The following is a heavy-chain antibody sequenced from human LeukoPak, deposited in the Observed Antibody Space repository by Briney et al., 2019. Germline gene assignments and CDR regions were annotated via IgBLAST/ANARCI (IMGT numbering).Heavy chain of an antibody. D-gene: IGHD3-22*01. V-gene: IGHV1-69*13. Sequence: SVKVSCTASGGTFSSYAISWVRQAPGQGLEWMGGIIPIFGTANYAQKFQGRVTITADESTSTAYMELSSLRSEDTAVYYCAANYYDSSGYYYENDYWGQGTLVTVSS. CDR2: IIPIFGTA. CDR1: GGTFSSYA. J-gene: IGHJ4*02. CDR3: AANYYDSSGYYYENDY.